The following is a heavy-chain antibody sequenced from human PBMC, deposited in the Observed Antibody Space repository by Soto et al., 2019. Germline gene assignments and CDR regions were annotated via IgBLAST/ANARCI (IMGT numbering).Heavy chain of an antibody. D-gene: IGHD3-22*01. J-gene: IGHJ4*02. Sequence: ASVKVSCKASGYTFTSYYMHWVRQAPGQGPEWMGIINPSGGSTNYAQKFQGRVTMTRDTSTRTVYMELSSLRSEDTAVYYCARERSKYDTSSYYINWGQRTLVTVSS. CDR2: INPSGGST. CDR1: GYTFTSYY. V-gene: IGHV1-46*01. CDR3: ARERSKYDTSSYYIN.